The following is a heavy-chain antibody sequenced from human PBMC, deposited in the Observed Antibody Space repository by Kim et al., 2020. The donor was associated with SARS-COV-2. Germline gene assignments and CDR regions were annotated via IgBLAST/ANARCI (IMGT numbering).Heavy chain of an antibody. Sequence: LQSRVTISVDTSKNQFSVKLSSVTAADTAVYYCARGGGALYGSSGLTFDYWGQGTLVTVSS. CDR3: ARGGGALYGSSGLTFDY. V-gene: IGHV4-34*01. D-gene: IGHD3-22*01. J-gene: IGHJ4*02.